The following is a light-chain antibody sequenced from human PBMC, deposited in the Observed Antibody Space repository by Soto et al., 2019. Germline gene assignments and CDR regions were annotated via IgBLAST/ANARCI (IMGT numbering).Light chain of an antibody. CDR2: GAA. Sequence: EIVLPQSPATLSLSPGERSTLSCRANQSISSNLAWYQQKPGQAPRLLIYGAATRATGIPARFSGSGSGTDFTLTSSRLEPEDFAVYYCQQYGSSGTFGEGTKVDIK. CDR3: QQYGSSGT. J-gene: IGKJ4*02. CDR1: QSISSN. V-gene: IGKV3-20*01.